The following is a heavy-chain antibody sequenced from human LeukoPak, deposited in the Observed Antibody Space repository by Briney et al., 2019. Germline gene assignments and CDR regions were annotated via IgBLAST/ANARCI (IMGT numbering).Heavy chain of an antibody. CDR2: VSYSGTT. CDR3: ARSGYSYDSAVYWNFDL. V-gene: IGHV4-59*01. J-gene: IGHJ2*01. CDR1: GGSISSYY. Sequence: SETLSLTCTVSGGSISSYYWTWIRQLPGKGLEWIGYVSYSGTTKYNPSLKSRATMSVDMSKSRLSLRLTSVTAADTAVYYCARSGYSYDSAVYWNFDLWGRGTLVTVSS. D-gene: IGHD5-18*01.